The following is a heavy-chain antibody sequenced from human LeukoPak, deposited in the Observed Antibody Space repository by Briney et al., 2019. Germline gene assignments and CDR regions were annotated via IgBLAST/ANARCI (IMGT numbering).Heavy chain of an antibody. CDR2: IYSGGST. Sequence: GSLRLSCAASGFTVSSNYMSWVRQAPGKGLEWVSVIYSGGSTYYADSVKGRFTISRDNSKNTLYLQMNSLRAEDTAVYYCATRKFNYCSSTSCSDPWGQGTLVTVSS. CDR1: GFTVSSNY. CDR3: ATRKFNYCSSTSCSDP. J-gene: IGHJ5*02. V-gene: IGHV3-66*01. D-gene: IGHD2-2*01.